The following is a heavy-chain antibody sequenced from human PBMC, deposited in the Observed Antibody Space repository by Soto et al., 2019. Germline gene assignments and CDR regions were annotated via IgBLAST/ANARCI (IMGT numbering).Heavy chain of an antibody. Sequence: GGSLRISCAASGVPVSSYEMNWVSHAPGKGLETVSYISSSGSTIYYADSVKGRFTISRDNAKNSLYLQMNSLRAEDTAVYYCARDRGAPHRYFDYWGQRTLVTGSS. CDR3: ARDRGAPHRYFDY. J-gene: IGHJ4*02. CDR1: GVPVSSYE. D-gene: IGHD3-10*01. CDR2: ISSSGSTI. V-gene: IGHV3-48*03.